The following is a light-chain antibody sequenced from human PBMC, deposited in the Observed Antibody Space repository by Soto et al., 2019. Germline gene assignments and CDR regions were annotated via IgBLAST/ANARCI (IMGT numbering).Light chain of an antibody. CDR1: QSIGSH. CDR3: QQRNNWPPSIT. Sequence: EIVLTQSPATLSLSPGERATLSCRALQSIGSHLAWYQQQPGQAPRLLIHDASSRATGIPARFSGSGSGTDFTLTISSLEPEDFALYYCQQRNNWPPSITFGQGTRLEIK. J-gene: IGKJ5*01. CDR2: DAS. V-gene: IGKV3-11*01.